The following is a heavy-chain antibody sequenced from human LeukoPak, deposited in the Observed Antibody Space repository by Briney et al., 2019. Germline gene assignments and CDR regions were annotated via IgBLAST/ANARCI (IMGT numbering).Heavy chain of an antibody. CDR2: IYTSGTA. Sequence: SETLSLTCTVSGDSISSDYWSWLRQPAGKGLEWIGRIYTSGTANYNPSLKSRVTMSVDTSKNQFSLKLSSVTAADTAVYYCARVSSSSAYNWFDPWGQGTLVTVSS. D-gene: IGHD6-13*01. CDR1: GDSISSDY. CDR3: ARVSSSSAYNWFDP. J-gene: IGHJ5*02. V-gene: IGHV4-4*07.